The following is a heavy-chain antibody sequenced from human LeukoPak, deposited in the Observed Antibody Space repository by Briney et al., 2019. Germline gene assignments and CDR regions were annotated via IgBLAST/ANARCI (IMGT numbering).Heavy chain of an antibody. CDR1: GFTFSTYW. Sequence: GGSLRLSCAASGFTFSTYWMHWVRQAPGKGLVWVSRVNGDGSSTNYADSVRGRFTISRDNAKNTLYLQMNSLRAEDTAVYYCARDGIAAVDFDYWGQGILVTVSS. CDR3: ARDGIAAVDFDY. CDR2: VNGDGSST. J-gene: IGHJ4*02. V-gene: IGHV3-74*01. D-gene: IGHD6-13*01.